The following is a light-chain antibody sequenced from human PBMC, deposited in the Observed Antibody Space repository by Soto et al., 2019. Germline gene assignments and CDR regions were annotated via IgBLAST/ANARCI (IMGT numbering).Light chain of an antibody. V-gene: IGKV3D-15*01. CDR3: QQYNDWPPWT. J-gene: IGKJ1*01. Sequence: EIVMTQSPATLSVSPGERATLSCRASQSISSHLVWYQQKPGQAPRLVIYGASTRVTGIPARISGSGSGTEFTLNINSVQSEDFPDYYCQQYNDWPPWTFSQGTKVKIK. CDR2: GAS. CDR1: QSISSH.